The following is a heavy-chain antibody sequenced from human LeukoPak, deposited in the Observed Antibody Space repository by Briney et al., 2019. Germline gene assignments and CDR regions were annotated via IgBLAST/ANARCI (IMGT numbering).Heavy chain of an antibody. J-gene: IGHJ4*02. V-gene: IGHV1-69*01. Sequence: IIPMFGTAHYSQKFQGRVTFTPDVSTTTPYIALSSLRSEDTAVYYCARGNFDSSGWYFDYWGQGTLVTVSS. CDR3: ARGNFDSSGWYFDY. D-gene: IGHD3-22*01. CDR2: IIPMFGTA.